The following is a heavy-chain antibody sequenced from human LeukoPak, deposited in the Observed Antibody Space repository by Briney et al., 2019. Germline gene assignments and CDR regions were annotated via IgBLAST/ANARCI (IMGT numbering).Heavy chain of an antibody. J-gene: IGHJ4*02. V-gene: IGHV3-11*01. CDR3: ARDLMGIAYRGAFYY. CDR1: GFTFSDYN. Sequence: GGSLRLSCAASGFTFSDYNMSSIRPAPRKGLERVSYISSKGSTIYYADSLKGGFTTSRDNAKNSLYLQMNSLRAEDTAVYYCARDLMGIAYRGAFYYWGQGTLVTVSS. CDR2: ISSKGSTI. D-gene: IGHD6-13*01.